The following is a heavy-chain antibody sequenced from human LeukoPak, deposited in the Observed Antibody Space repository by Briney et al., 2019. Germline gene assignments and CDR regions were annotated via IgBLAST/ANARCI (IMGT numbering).Heavy chain of an antibody. D-gene: IGHD6-19*01. CDR2: INWNGGST. CDR3: ARGWQWLPAAYYFDY. J-gene: IGHJ4*02. Sequence: GGSLRLSCAASGFTFDDYAMSWVRQAPGKGLEWVSGINWNGGSTGYADSVKGRFTISRDNAKNSLYLQMKSLRAEDTALYYCARGWQWLPAAYYFDYWGQGALVTVSS. CDR1: GFTFDDYA. V-gene: IGHV3-20*04.